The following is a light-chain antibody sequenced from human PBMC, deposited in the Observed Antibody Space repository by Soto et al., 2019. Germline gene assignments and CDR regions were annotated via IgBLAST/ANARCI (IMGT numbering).Light chain of an antibody. CDR3: QSYDSSLSGWV. CDR2: GNS. CDR1: SSKIGAGYD. V-gene: IGLV1-40*01. Sequence: QSVLTQPPSVSGAPGKRVTISCTGSSSKIGAGYDVHWYQQLPGKAPKLLIYGNSNRPSGVPDRFSGSKSGTSASLAITGLQAEDEADYYCQSYDSSLSGWVFGGGTKLTVL. J-gene: IGLJ3*02.